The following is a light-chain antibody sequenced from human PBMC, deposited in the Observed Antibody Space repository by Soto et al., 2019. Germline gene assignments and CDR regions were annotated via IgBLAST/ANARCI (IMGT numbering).Light chain of an antibody. J-gene: IGKJ4*01. CDR2: GAS. CDR1: QSVGSA. Sequence: EIVMTQSPATLSVSPGETATLSCRASQSVGSAVAWYQHKPGQAPRLLIVGASIRATGVPGRFTGGGSGTEFTLPISSLQSEDFAVYYCQQYRNWPPLTVGGGTTVEI. CDR3: QQYRNWPPLT. V-gene: IGKV3-15*01.